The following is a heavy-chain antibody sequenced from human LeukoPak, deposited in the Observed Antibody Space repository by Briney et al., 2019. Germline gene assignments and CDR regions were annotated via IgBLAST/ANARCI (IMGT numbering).Heavy chain of an antibody. CDR3: ARTYGSGSYYNADYYYYYYMDV. V-gene: IGHV5-51*01. Sequence: GESLKISCKGSGYSFTNYWIGWVRQMPGKGLKWMGIIYPGDSDTRYSPSFQGQVTISADKSIGTAYLQWNNLKESDTATYYCARTYGSGSYYNADYYYYYYMDVWGKGTTVTVSS. CDR1: GYSFTNYW. D-gene: IGHD3-10*01. CDR2: IYPGDSDT. J-gene: IGHJ6*03.